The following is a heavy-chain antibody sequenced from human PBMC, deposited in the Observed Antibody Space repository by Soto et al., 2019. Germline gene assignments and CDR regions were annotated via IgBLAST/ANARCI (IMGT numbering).Heavy chain of an antibody. D-gene: IGHD6-13*01. Sequence: GASVKVSCKTSGYTFTNYDINWVRQAPGQGLEWMGWMNPNSGNTGYAQQFQGRVSMTSNTAISTAYMELSGLRSEDSGMYFCAKWGQGTASGPNFDFWGQGTLVTV. V-gene: IGHV1-8*01. CDR3: AKWGQGTASGPNFDF. CDR1: GYTFTNYD. CDR2: MNPNSGNT. J-gene: IGHJ4*02.